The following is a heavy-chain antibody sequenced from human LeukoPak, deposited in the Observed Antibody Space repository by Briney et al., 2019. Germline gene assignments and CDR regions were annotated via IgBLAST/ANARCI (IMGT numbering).Heavy chain of an antibody. D-gene: IGHD6-19*01. CDR2: ISYDGSNK. CDR1: GFTFSSYG. J-gene: IGHJ4*02. V-gene: IGHV3-30*03. CDR3: ARGYSSGWCLGY. Sequence: PGGSLRLSCAASGFTFSSYGVHWVRQAPGKGLEWVAVISYDGSNKYYADSVKGRFTISRDNAKNSPYLQMNSLRAEDTAVYYCARGYSSGWCLGYWGQGTLVTVSS.